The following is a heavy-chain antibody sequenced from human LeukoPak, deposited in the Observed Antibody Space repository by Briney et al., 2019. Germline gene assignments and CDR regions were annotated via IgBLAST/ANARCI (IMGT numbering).Heavy chain of an antibody. Sequence: GGSLRLSCAASGFTFSSYAMSWVRQAPGKGLEWVSAISGSGGSTYYADSVKGRFTISRDNSKDTLYLQMNSLRAEDTAVYYCARDRSVGVVAMNWFDPWGQGTLVTVSS. J-gene: IGHJ5*02. V-gene: IGHV3-23*01. CDR1: GFTFSSYA. CDR2: ISGSGGST. D-gene: IGHD3-16*01. CDR3: ARDRSVGVVAMNWFDP.